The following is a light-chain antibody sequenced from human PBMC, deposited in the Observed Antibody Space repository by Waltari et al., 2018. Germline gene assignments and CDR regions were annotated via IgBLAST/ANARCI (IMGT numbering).Light chain of an antibody. V-gene: IGKV4-1*01. CDR2: WAS. CDR3: QQYYTTPYT. J-gene: IGKJ2*01. Sequence: DIVMTQSPDSLTVSLGERATINCNSSQSILYSSNNKNYLAWYQPRAGQPPKLLIYWASTRESGVPDRFSGSGSGTDFTLTISSLQAEDVAAYYCQQYYTTPYTFGQGTKLEI. CDR1: QSILYSSNNKNY.